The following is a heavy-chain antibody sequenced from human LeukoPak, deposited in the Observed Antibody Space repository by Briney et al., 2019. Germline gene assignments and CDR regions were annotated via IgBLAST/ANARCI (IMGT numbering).Heavy chain of an antibody. Sequence: ASVKVSCKASGYTFTSYGISWVRQAPGQGLEWMGWISAYNGNTNYAQKLQGRVTMTTDTSTSTAYMELRSLRSDDTAVYYCARDFAHTVTTLPFDYWGQGTLVTVSS. D-gene: IGHD4-17*01. J-gene: IGHJ4*02. CDR1: GYTFTSYG. V-gene: IGHV1-18*01. CDR3: ARDFAHTVTTLPFDY. CDR2: ISAYNGNT.